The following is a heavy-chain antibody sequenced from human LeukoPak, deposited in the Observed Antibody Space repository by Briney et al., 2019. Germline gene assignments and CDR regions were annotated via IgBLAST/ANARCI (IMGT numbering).Heavy chain of an antibody. CDR1: GGSISSYY. Sequence: SETLSLTCTVSGGSISSYYWSWIRQPPGKGLEWIGYIYYSGSTNYNPSLKSRVTISVDTSKNQFSLKLSSVTAANTAVYYCARSGPYCSSTSCYYYYGMDVWGQGTTVTVSS. CDR3: ARSGPYCSSTSCYYYYGMDV. CDR2: IYYSGST. V-gene: IGHV4-59*01. J-gene: IGHJ6*02. D-gene: IGHD2-2*01.